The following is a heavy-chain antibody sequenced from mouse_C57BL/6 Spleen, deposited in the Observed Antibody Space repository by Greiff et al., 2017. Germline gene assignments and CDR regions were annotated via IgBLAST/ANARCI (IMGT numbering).Heavy chain of an antibody. CDR1: GFTFSSYT. CDR3: ARREDYFDY. V-gene: IGHV5-9*01. J-gene: IGHJ2*01. CDR2: ISGGGGNT. Sequence: EVMLVESGGGLVKPGGSLKLSCAASGFTFSSYTMSWVRQTPEKRLEWVATISGGGGNTYYPDSVKGRFTISRDKAKNTLYLQMSSLRSEDTALYYCARREDYFDYWGQGTTLTVSS.